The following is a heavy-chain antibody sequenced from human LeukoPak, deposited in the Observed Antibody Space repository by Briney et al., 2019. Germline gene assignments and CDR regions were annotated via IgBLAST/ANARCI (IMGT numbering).Heavy chain of an antibody. CDR3: ARESSYGHPIWYFDY. V-gene: IGHV3-23*01. CDR2: ISGSGGST. J-gene: IGHJ4*02. CDR1: GFTFSSYA. D-gene: IGHD5-18*01. Sequence: GGSLRLSCAASGFTFSSYAMSWVRQAPGKGLEWVSAISGSGGSTYYADSVKGRFTISRDNAKNSLYLQMNSLRAEDTAVYYCARESSYGHPIWYFDYWGQGTLVTVSS.